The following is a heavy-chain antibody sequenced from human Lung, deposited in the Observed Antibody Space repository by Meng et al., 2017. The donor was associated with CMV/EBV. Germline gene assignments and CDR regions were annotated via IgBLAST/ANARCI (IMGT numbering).Heavy chain of an antibody. D-gene: IGHD2-2*02. CDR2: IIPIFGTA. J-gene: IGHJ4*02. CDR1: GGTFSSFA. V-gene: IGHV1-69*05. Sequence: XVXVSXXASGGTFSSFAISWVRQAPGQGLEWMGGIIPIFGTANYAQNFQGRVTITTDESRITAYMELSSLRSEDSAIYYCASVGFCSGTTCYTGDYTSRRHFEHWGQGTLVXVSS. CDR3: ASVGFCSGTTCYTGDYTSRRHFEH.